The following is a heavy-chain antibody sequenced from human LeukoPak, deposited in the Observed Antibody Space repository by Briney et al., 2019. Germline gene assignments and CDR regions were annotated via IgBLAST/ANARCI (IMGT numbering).Heavy chain of an antibody. CDR3: ARINGDSGTYYMDV. V-gene: IGHV2-5*01. CDR1: GFSLSTSGVG. D-gene: IGHD1-26*01. J-gene: IGHJ6*03. CDR2: IYWNDDK. Sequence: SGPTLVKPTQTLTLTCTFSGFSLSTSGVGVGWIRQPPGKALEWLALIYWNDDKRYSPSLKTRLTISKDTSKNQVVLTMTNMDPVDTATYYCARINGDSGTYYMDVWGKGTTVTVSS.